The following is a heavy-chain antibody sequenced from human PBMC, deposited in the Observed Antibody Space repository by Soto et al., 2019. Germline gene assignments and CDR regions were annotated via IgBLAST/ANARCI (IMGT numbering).Heavy chain of an antibody. CDR1: GFTFSSYE. CDR2: ISSSGSTI. V-gene: IGHV3-48*03. Sequence: PGGSLRLSCAASGFTFSSYEMNWVRQAPGKGLEWVSYISSSGSTIYYADSVKGRFTISRDNAKNSLYLQMNSLRAEDTAVYYCARDQANCGGDCSHFDYWGQGTLVTVSS. CDR3: ARDQANCGGDCSHFDY. D-gene: IGHD2-21*02. J-gene: IGHJ4*02.